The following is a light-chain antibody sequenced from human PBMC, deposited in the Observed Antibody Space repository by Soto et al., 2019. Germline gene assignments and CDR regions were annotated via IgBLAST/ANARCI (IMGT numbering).Light chain of an antibody. V-gene: IGLV1-40*01. CDR1: SSKIGAGYD. Sequence: QSWLAEPPPVSEGPGQRVTNSCTGNSSKIGAGYDVHWYQQLPGTAPKLLIYGNSNRPSGVPDRFSGSKSGTSASLAITGLQAEDEADYYCQSYDSSLSALYVFGTGTKVTVL. CDR2: GNS. CDR3: QSYDSSLSALYV. J-gene: IGLJ1*01.